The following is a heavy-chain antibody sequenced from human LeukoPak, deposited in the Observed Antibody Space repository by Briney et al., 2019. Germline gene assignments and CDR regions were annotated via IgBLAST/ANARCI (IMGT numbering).Heavy chain of an antibody. V-gene: IGHV3-33*01. CDR3: ARDKGATTERYFDY. CDR2: IWYDGSNK. Sequence: GGSLRLSCAASGFTFSNYGIHWVRQAPGKGLEWVAVIWYDGSNKYYADSVKGRFTISRDNSKNRLYLQMNSLRAEDTALYYCARDKGATTERYFDYWGQGTLVTVSS. J-gene: IGHJ4*02. CDR1: GFTFSNYG. D-gene: IGHD1-26*01.